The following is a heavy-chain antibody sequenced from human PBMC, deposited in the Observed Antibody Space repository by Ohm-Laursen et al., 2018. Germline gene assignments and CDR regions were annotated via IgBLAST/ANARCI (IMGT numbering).Heavy chain of an antibody. CDR1: GFTFSRRW. Sequence: SLRLSCSASGFTFSRRWMHWVRQAPGKGLVWVSRILSDGTTTDYADSVKGRFTISRDNAKNTLYLQMNSLRVEDTAMYYCGTDRNYQIENWGQGTLVTVSS. J-gene: IGHJ1*01. V-gene: IGHV3-74*01. CDR2: ILSDGTTT. CDR3: GTDRNYQIEN. D-gene: IGHD1-7*01.